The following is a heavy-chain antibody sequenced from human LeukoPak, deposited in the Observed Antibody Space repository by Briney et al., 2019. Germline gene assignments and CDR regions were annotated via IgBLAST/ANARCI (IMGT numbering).Heavy chain of an antibody. J-gene: IGHJ4*02. CDR3: AASALGLYSSSWYYFDY. CDR2: IVVGSGNT. CDR1: GFTFTSSA. D-gene: IGHD6-13*01. Sequence: SVKVSCKASGFTFTSSAMQWVRQARGQRLERIGWIVVGSGNTNYAQKFQERVTITRDMSTSTAYMELSSLRSEDTAVYYCAASALGLYSSSWYYFDYWGQGTLVTVSS. V-gene: IGHV1-58*02.